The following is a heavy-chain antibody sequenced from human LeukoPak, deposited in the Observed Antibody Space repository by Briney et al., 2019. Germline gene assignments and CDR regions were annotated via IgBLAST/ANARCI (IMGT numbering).Heavy chain of an antibody. Sequence: SETLSLTCTVSGDSISSYYWSWIRQPAGKGLEWIGRIYTSGSTNYNPSLKSRVTMSVDTSKNQFSLKLSSVTAADTAVYYCARERVLEWLFPIHYYYYMDVWGKGTTVTVSS. CDR3: ARERVLEWLFPIHYYYYMDV. CDR2: IYTSGST. V-gene: IGHV4-4*07. CDR1: GDSISSYY. D-gene: IGHD3-3*01. J-gene: IGHJ6*03.